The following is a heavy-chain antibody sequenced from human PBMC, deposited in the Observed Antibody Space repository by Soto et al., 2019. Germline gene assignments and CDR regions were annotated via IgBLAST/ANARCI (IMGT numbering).Heavy chain of an antibody. CDR1: GGSFSSYA. V-gene: IGHV1-69*01. CDR2: IIPIVGTG. CDR3: ARSLRAPGRPDMDV. Sequence: QVQLVQSGAEVKKPGSSVKVSCKASGGSFSSYAISWVRQAPGQGLEWMGGIIPIVGTGNYAQNVQGIVTITAAESTSTAYMELSSPRSEATAKYYCARSLRAPGRPDMDVWGQGTTVTVSS. J-gene: IGHJ6*02. D-gene: IGHD6-6*01.